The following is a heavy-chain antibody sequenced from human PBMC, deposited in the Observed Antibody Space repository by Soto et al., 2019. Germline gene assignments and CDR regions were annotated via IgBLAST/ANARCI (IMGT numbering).Heavy chain of an antibody. V-gene: IGHV1-18*01. CDR2: ISAYNGNT. J-gene: IGHJ6*02. D-gene: IGHD6-19*01. CDR1: GYTFTSYG. Sequence: QVQLVQSGAEVKKPGASVKVSYKASGYTFTSYGISWVRQAPGQGLEWMGWISAYNGNTNYAQKLQGRVTMTTDTSTSTAYMELRSLRSDDTAVYYCAREAIAVAGKGIYYYGMDVWGQGTTVTVSS. CDR3: AREAIAVAGKGIYYYGMDV.